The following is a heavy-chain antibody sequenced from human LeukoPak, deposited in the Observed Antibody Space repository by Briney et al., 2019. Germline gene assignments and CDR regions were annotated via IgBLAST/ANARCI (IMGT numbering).Heavy chain of an antibody. CDR2: TVGGRPDT. CDR1: GFTFNNYA. D-gene: IGHD2-8*02. V-gene: IGHV3-23*01. Sequence: GGSLRLSCEASGFTFNNYAMSWVRQTPGKGLEWVAATVGGRPDTYHADYVKGRFTVSRDDSRSTLFLQMNSLRVEDTAVYYCTKAPLRSCSGAFCYPFDYWGQGTLVTVSS. J-gene: IGHJ4*02. CDR3: TKAPLRSCSGAFCYPFDY.